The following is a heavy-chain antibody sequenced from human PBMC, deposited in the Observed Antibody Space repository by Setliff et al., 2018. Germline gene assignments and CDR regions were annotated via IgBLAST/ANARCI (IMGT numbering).Heavy chain of an antibody. V-gene: IGHV4-4*07. CDR3: AREQWLDPPGYYYMDV. CDR2: IYIGGSA. Sequence: SETLSLTCTASGGSISSHYWSWIRQPAGKGLEWIGHIYIGGSANYNPSLKSRVTMSIDTSKNQFSLKLNSVTAADMAVYYCAREQWLDPPGYYYMDVWAKGTTVTVSS. CDR1: GGSISSHY. J-gene: IGHJ6*03. D-gene: IGHD6-19*01.